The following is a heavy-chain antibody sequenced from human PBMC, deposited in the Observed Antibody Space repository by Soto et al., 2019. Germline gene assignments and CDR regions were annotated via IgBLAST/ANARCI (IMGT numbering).Heavy chain of an antibody. CDR2: IKQDGSER. Sequence: SGFTFSSYGMHWVRQAPGKGLEWVANIKQDGSERYYVDSVKGRFSISRDNAKSSLYLQMNSLRAEDTAVYYCARDWGYWGQGILVTVSS. V-gene: IGHV3-7*04. J-gene: IGHJ4*01. D-gene: IGHD3-16*01. CDR1: GFTFSSYG. CDR3: ARDWGY.